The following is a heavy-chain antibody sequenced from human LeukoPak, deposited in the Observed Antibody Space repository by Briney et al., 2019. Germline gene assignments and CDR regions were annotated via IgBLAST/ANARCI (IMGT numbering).Heavy chain of an antibody. CDR3: ARFRDCSGGSCYYDAFDI. V-gene: IGHV1-2*02. Sequence: TSVKVSCKASGYTFIGYYMHWVRQAPGQGLEWMGWINPNRGGTNYAQKFQGRVTMTRDTSISTAYMELSRLRSDDTAVYYCARFRDCSGGSCYYDAFDIWGQGTMVTVSS. CDR1: GYTFIGYY. CDR2: INPNRGGT. J-gene: IGHJ3*02. D-gene: IGHD2-15*01.